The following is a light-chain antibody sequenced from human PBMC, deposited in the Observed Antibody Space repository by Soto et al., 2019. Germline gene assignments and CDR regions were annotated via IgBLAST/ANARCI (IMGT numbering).Light chain of an antibody. CDR1: QGISSY. CDR3: QQYYSYPEYT. V-gene: IGKV1-8*01. J-gene: IGKJ2*01. CDR2: AAS. Sequence: AIRMTQSPSSFSASTGDRVTITCRASQGISSYLAWYQQKPGKAPKLLIYAASTLQSGVPSRFSGSGSGTDFTLTISCPQSEDFATYYCQQYYSYPEYTFGQGTKLEIK.